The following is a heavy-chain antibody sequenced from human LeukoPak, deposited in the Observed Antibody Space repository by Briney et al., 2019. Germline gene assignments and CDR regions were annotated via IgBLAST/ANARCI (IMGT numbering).Heavy chain of an antibody. D-gene: IGHD1-26*01. J-gene: IGHJ4*02. CDR2: INTDGRST. Sequence: GGSLRLSCAAPGFTFSSYWMQWVRQAPGKGPVWVSRINTDGRSTSYADSVKGRFTISRDNAKDTLYLQMNSLRAEDTAVYYCARARGSYDLFDYWGQGTLVTASS. V-gene: IGHV3-74*01. CDR3: ARARGSYDLFDY. CDR1: GFTFSSYW.